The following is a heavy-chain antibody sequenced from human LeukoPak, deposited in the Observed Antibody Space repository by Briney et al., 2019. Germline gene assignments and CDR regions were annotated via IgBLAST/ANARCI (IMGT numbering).Heavy chain of an antibody. V-gene: IGHV1-18*01. Sequence: ASVKVSCKASGYTFTSYGISWVRQAPGQGLEWMGWISAYNGNTNYAQKLQGRVTMTTDTSTSTAYMELRSLRSDDTAVYYCARDGYKPDYYYGMGVWGQGTTVTVSS. D-gene: IGHD5-24*01. J-gene: IGHJ6*02. CDR3: ARDGYKPDYYYGMGV. CDR2: ISAYNGNT. CDR1: GYTFTSYG.